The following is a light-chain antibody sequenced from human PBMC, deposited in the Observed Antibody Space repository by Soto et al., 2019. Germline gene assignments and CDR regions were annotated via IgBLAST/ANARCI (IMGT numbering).Light chain of an antibody. J-gene: IGKJ5*01. CDR3: QQYGSSQP. V-gene: IGKV3-20*01. CDR2: GAS. CDR1: HCFXRSY. Sequence: LKKSPGTLSLSTGDRATLSCRARHCFXRSYLAWYQQKPGQAPRLRIYGASSRATGIPDRFSGSGSGTDFTITISRLEPGDFAVYYCQQYGSSQPFGQVTRLAIK.